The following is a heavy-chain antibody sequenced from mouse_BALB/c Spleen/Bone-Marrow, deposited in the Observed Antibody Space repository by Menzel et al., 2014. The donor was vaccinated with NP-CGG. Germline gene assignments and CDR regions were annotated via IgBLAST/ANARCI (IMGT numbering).Heavy chain of an antibody. D-gene: IGHD2-1*01. V-gene: IGHV1-7*01. J-gene: IGHJ4*01. CDR2: INPSTGYT. CDR3: ARKGYGNYHYYAMDY. Sequence: QVQLQQSGAELAKPGASVKMSCKASGYTFTSYWMYWIKQRPGQGLEWIGYINPSTGYTEYNQKFKDKATLTADKSSNTAYMQLSRLTSEDSAVYYCARKGYGNYHYYAMDYWGQGTSVTVSS. CDR1: GYTFTSYW.